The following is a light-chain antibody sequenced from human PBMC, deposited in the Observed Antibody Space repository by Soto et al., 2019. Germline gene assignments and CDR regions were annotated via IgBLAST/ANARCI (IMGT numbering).Light chain of an antibody. CDR3: QQYGGSPIT. CDR2: GAS. Sequence: EIVLTQSPGPLSLSPGERATLSCRASQSVGSNYLAWYQQKPGQAPRLLIYGASSRATGIPDRFSGSGSGTDFTLTISRLEPDDFALYFCQQYGGSPITFGLGTRLEI. CDR1: QSVGSNY. V-gene: IGKV3-20*01. J-gene: IGKJ5*01.